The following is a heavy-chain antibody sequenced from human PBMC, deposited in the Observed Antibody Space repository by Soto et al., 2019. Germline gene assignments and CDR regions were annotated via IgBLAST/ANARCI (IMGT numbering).Heavy chain of an antibody. J-gene: IGHJ1*01. Sequence: SETLSLTCIVSGGSISSSNYYWGWIRQPPGKGLEWIGSIYDSGSTYYNPSLKSRVTISVDTSKNKFSLRLYSVTAADTAVYYCARLNDYVEFFQHWGQGTLVTVSS. CDR2: IYDSGST. V-gene: IGHV4-39*01. D-gene: IGHD4-17*01. CDR1: GGSISSSNYY. CDR3: ARLNDYVEFFQH.